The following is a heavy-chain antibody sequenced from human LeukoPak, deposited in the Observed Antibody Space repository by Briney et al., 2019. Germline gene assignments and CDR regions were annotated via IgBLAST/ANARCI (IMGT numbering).Heavy chain of an antibody. CDR2: IGSGGDT. CDR3: ASGGSGSYYNVGAFDI. V-gene: IGHV3-13*01. D-gene: IGHD3-10*01. CDR1: GFTFSSSD. J-gene: IGHJ3*02. Sequence: GGSLRLSCAASGFTFSSSDMHWVRQVTGKGLEWVSAIGSGGDTYYPDSVKGRFTISRDNSKNTLYLQMNSLRAEDTAVYYCASGGSGSYYNVGAFDIWGQGTMVTVSS.